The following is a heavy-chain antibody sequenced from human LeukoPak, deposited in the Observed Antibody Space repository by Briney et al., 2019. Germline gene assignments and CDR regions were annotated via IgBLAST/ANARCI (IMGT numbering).Heavy chain of an antibody. D-gene: IGHD2-15*01. Sequence: GGSLRLSCIASGFTFSSSAMSWVRQAPGKGLEWVSAISGSGGSTYYADSVKGRFTISRDNSKNTLYLQMNTLRAEDTAVYSCARGADGVSSNSRGWFDPWGQGTLVTVSS. J-gene: IGHJ5*02. CDR2: ISGSGGST. CDR3: ARGADGVSSNSRGWFDP. CDR1: GFTFSSSA. V-gene: IGHV3-23*01.